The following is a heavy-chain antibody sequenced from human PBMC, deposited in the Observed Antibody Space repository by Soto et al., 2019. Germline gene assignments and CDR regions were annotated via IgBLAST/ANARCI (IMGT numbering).Heavy chain of an antibody. Sequence: QVQLQESGPGLVKPSQTLSLTCTVSGGSISSGDYYWSWIRQPPGKGLEWIGYIYYSGSTYYNPSLKSRVTLSVDLSKIRFSAELSPVIAADTAVYYCVSAKGSGFFVSWGKGTLVTISS. CDR2: IYYSGST. CDR3: VSAKGSGFFVS. D-gene: IGHD3-10*01. V-gene: IGHV4-30-4*01. J-gene: IGHJ5*01. CDR1: GGSISSGDYY.